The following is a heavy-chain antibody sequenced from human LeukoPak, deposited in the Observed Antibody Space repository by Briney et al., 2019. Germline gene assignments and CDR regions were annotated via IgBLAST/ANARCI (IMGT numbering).Heavy chain of an antibody. D-gene: IGHD2-15*01. Sequence: GGSLRLSCVASGLRFRSCAMNWVRQAPGKGLECISTISDDSSFTYYADSVKGRSAISRDDSKNTLYLQMNNLKVEDTAVYYCAKGRCSGVGCDSFHSWGQGALVTVSS. CDR3: AKGRCSGVGCDSFHS. J-gene: IGHJ4*02. CDR2: ISDDSSFT. CDR1: GLRFRSCA. V-gene: IGHV3-23*01.